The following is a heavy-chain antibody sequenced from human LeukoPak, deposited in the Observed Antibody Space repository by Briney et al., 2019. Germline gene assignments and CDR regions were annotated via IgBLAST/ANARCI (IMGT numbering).Heavy chain of an antibody. Sequence: ASVKVSCKASGYTFTGYYMHWVRQAPGQGLEWMGWISAYNGNTNYAQKLQGRVTMTTDTSTSTAYMELRSLRSDDTAVYYCARARGYIYGYHGDYWGQGTLVTVSS. CDR1: GYTFTGYY. V-gene: IGHV1-18*04. CDR2: ISAYNGNT. CDR3: ARARGYIYGYHGDY. J-gene: IGHJ4*02. D-gene: IGHD5-18*01.